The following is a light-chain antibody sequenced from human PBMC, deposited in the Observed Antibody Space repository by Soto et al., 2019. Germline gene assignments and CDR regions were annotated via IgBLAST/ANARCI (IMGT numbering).Light chain of an antibody. CDR1: QSVYSNY. CDR3: QQYDTSPRT. Sequence: EVMLTQSPGTLSLSPGERPTLSCRASQSVYSNYLAWYQQKSGQAPRLLIYGASNRATGIPDRFSGSGSGTDFTLTIRRLEPEDFAVYYCQQYDTSPRTCGQGTKVEFK. V-gene: IGKV3-20*01. J-gene: IGKJ1*01. CDR2: GAS.